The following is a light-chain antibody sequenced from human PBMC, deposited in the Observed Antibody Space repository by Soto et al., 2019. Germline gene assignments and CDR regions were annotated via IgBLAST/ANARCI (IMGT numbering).Light chain of an antibody. CDR1: QSISSW. CDR3: QQYSSNLWT. J-gene: IGKJ1*01. V-gene: IGKV1-5*03. Sequence: DIQMTQSPSTLSASVGDRVTITCRASQSISSWLAWYQQKPGKAPKLLIYKASSLESGASSRFSGSGSGTEFTLTISSLQPDDVASYYCQQYSSNLWTFGQGTKVEIK. CDR2: KAS.